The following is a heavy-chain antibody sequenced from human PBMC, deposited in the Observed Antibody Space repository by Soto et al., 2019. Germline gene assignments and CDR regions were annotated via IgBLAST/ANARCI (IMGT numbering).Heavy chain of an antibody. Sequence: QVQLVESGGGVVQPGRSLRLSCAASGFTFSSYGMHWVRQAPGKGLEWVAVISYDGSTKDYADSVKDRFTISRDNSKNTLYLQMNSLRAEDTAVYYCAGPPYGSSSWYGYFQHWGQGTLVTVSS. CDR2: ISYDGSTK. CDR3: AGPPYGSSSWYGYFQH. CDR1: GFTFSSYG. D-gene: IGHD6-13*01. V-gene: IGHV3-30*03. J-gene: IGHJ1*01.